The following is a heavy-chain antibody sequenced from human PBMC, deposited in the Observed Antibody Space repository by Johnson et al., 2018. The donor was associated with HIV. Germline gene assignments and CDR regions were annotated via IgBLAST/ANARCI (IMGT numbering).Heavy chain of an antibody. Sequence: VQLVESGGGLIQPGGSLRLSCAASGFTVSSNYMSWLRQAPGKALEWVSVIYSGDSTYYADSVKGRFTISRDNSKNTLYLQMNSLRAEDTALYFCARDGRGEQLVDQGDAFDIWGQGTMVTVSS. D-gene: IGHD6-6*01. V-gene: IGHV3-53*01. CDR3: ARDGRGEQLVDQGDAFDI. CDR2: IYSGDST. J-gene: IGHJ3*02. CDR1: GFTVSSNY.